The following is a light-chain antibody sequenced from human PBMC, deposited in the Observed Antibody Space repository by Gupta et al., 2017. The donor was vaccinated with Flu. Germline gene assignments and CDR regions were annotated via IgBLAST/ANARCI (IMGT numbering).Light chain of an antibody. CDR1: RNINVGDYN. CDR3: MIWPTNAYAV. J-gene: IGLJ7*01. Sequence: TLPRNINVGDYNIYWYQQKPGSPPRYLLYYYSGSDKVRGSGVPSRFSGSKDASANAGIVLISGLQSEDEADYYCMIWPTNAYAVFGGGTQLTVL. V-gene: IGLV5-37*01. CDR2: YYSGSDK.